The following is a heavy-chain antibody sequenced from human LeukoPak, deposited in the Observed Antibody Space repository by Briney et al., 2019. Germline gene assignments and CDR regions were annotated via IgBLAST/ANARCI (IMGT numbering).Heavy chain of an antibody. V-gene: IGHV3-30*02. J-gene: IGHJ4*02. CDR3: AKPRGYYYDSSGSYFDY. D-gene: IGHD3-22*01. CDR2: IRYDGSNK. Sequence: GGSLRLSCAASGFTFSSYGMYWVRQAPGKGLEWVAFIRYDGSNKYDADSVKGRFTISRDNSKNTLYLQMNSLRAEDTAVYYCAKPRGYYYDSSGSYFDYWGQGTLVTVSS. CDR1: GFTFSSYG.